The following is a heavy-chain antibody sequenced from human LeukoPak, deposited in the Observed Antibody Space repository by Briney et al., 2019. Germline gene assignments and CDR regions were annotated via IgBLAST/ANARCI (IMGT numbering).Heavy chain of an antibody. V-gene: IGHV4-39*01. CDR3: ARRRPNSGYSGYHIINDY. CDR2: IYYSGST. CDR1: GGSISSSSYY. D-gene: IGHD5-12*01. Sequence: PSETLSLTCTVSGGSISSSSYYWGWIRQPPGKGLEWIGSIYYSGSTYYNPSLKSRVTISVDTSKNQFSLKLSSVTAADTAVYYCARRRPNSGYSGYHIINDYWGQGTLVTVSS. J-gene: IGHJ4*02.